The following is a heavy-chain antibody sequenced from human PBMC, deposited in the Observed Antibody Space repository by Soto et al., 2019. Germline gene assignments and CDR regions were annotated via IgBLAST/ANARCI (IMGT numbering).Heavy chain of an antibody. CDR1: GYTFTSYT. V-gene: IGHV1-3*05. D-gene: IGHD3-10*01. J-gene: IGHJ3*02. CDR3: ARLWFGEGDAFDI. Sequence: QVQLVQSGAEEKKPGASVKVSCKASGYTFTSYTMHWVRQAPGQRLEWMGWINAGNGNTKYSQKFQGRVTITRDTSASTAYMELSSLRSEDTAVYYCARLWFGEGDAFDIWGQGTMVTVSS. CDR2: INAGNGNT.